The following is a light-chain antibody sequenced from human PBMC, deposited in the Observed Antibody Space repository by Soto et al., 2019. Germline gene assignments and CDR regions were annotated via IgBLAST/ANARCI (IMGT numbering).Light chain of an antibody. V-gene: IGKV3-15*01. CDR1: QSVSSS. J-gene: IGKJ4*01. Sequence: IVMAQSQITLAVSPGDRAPLSCRARQSVSSSLAWYQQKPGQAPRLLISGASTGATGIPPRFRGSGSGTEFTLTVDTLQSEDIAIYYCQQYYHWPVTFGGGTKVDIK. CDR2: GAS. CDR3: QQYYHWPVT.